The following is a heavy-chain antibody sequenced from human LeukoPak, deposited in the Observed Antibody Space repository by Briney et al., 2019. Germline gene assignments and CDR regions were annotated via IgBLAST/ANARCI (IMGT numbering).Heavy chain of an antibody. Sequence: GESLKISFKGSGXSFTSYWISWVRQMPGKGLEWMGRIDPSDSYTNYSPSFQGHVTISADKSISTAYLQWSSLKASDTAMYYCARRGNYYDSSGYYTDYWGQGTLVTVSS. V-gene: IGHV5-10-1*01. CDR3: ARRGNYYDSSGYYTDY. CDR1: GXSFTSYW. CDR2: IDPSDSYT. J-gene: IGHJ4*02. D-gene: IGHD3-22*01.